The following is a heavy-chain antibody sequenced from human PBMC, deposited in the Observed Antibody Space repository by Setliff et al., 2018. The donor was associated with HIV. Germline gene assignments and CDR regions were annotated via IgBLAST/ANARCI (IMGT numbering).Heavy chain of an antibody. V-gene: IGHV3-7*05. CDR3: ASPWLYGTKYYFDY. J-gene: IGHJ4*02. D-gene: IGHD2-2*01. CDR1: GSTFSSYW. CDR2: IKQDGSEK. Sequence: PGGSLRLSCAASGSTFSSYWMSWVRQAPGKGLEWVANIKQDGSEKYYADSVKGRFTISRDNAKNSLYLQMNSLRAEDTAVYYCASPWLYGTKYYFDYWGQGTLVTVSS.